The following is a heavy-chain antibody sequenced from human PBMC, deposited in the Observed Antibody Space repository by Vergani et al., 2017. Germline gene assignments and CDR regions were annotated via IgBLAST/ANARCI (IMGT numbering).Heavy chain of an antibody. CDR1: GFTFSDYY. CDR3: ARDTRRATGXFDY. J-gene: IGHJ4*02. Sequence: QVQLVESGGGLVKPGGSLRLSCAASGFTFSDYYMSWIRQAPGKGLEWVSYISSSSSYTNYADSVKGRFTISRDNAKNSLYLQMNSLRAEDTAVYYCARDTRRATGXFDYWGQGTLVTVSS. CDR2: ISSSSSYT. D-gene: IGHD5-12*01. V-gene: IGHV3-11*05.